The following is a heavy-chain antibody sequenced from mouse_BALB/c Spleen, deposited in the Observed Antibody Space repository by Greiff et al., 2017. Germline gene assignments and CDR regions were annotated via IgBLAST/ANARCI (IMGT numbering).Heavy chain of an antibody. V-gene: IGHV1-14*01. Sequence: VQLQQSGPELVKPGASVKMSCKASGYTFTSYVMHWVKQKPGQGLEWIGYINPYNDGTKYNEKFKGKATLTSDKSSSTAYMELSILTSEDSAVYYCAMITFYYAMDYWGQGTSVTVSS. D-gene: IGHD2-4*01. J-gene: IGHJ4*01. CDR2: INPYNDGT. CDR3: AMITFYYAMDY. CDR1: GYTFTSYV.